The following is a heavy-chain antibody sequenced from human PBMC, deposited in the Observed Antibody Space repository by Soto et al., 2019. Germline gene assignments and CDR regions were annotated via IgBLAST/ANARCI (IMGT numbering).Heavy chain of an antibody. V-gene: IGHV4-39*01. CDR1: GGSISSSSYY. Sequence: PSETLSLTCXVSGGSISSSSYYWGWIRQPPGRGLEWIGSIYYSGSTYYNPSLKSRVTISVDTSKNQFSLKLSSVTAADTAVYYCARRRVPPYGMDVGGQGTTVTAS. D-gene: IGHD2-2*01. CDR2: IYYSGST. J-gene: IGHJ6*02. CDR3: ARRRVPPYGMDV.